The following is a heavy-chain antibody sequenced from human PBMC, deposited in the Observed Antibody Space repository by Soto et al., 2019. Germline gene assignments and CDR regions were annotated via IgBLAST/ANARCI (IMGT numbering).Heavy chain of an antibody. Sequence: EVQLVESGGGLVQPGGSLRLSCAASGFTFSSYSMNWVRQAPGKGLEWVSYISSSSSTIYYADSVKGRFTISRDNAKNSLYLQRNSLRAEDTAVYYCARDVVAGTRDWGQGTLVTVSS. D-gene: IGHD6-19*01. J-gene: IGHJ4*02. CDR3: ARDVVAGTRD. CDR1: GFTFSSYS. CDR2: ISSSSSTI. V-gene: IGHV3-48*01.